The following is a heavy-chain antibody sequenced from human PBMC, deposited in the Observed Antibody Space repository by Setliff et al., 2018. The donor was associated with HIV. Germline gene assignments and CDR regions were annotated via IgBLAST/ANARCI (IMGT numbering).Heavy chain of an antibody. Sequence: ASVKVSCKASGYTFTTYGVNWVRQAPGQGLEWMGWINSYNGDTKFAQKFQGRVTMTTDTSTTTAFMELRSLKADDTGIYYCSRSGVPPYYYYGMDVWGQGTTVTVSS. J-gene: IGHJ6*02. CDR3: SRSGVPPYYYYGMDV. CDR2: INSYNGDT. CDR1: GYTFTTYG. D-gene: IGHD3-10*01. V-gene: IGHV1-18*04.